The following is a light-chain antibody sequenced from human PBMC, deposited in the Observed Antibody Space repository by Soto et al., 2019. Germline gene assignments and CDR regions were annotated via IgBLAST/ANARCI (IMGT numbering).Light chain of an antibody. CDR3: QQYNSYPCT. CDR2: DAS. CDR1: QTISNW. Sequence: DIHMTQSPSTLSASVGDRVTITCRASQTISNWLAWYQQKPWKAPKLLLYDASSLQSGVPSRFSGSGSGTEFTLTISSLQPYDFATYYCQQYNSYPCTFGQGTRVEIK. V-gene: IGKV1-5*01. J-gene: IGKJ1*01.